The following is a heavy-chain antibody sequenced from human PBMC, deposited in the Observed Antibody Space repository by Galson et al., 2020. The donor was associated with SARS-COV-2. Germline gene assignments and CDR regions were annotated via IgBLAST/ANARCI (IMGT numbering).Heavy chain of an antibody. CDR2: IYYTGTT. Sequence: ETSETLSLTCTVSGGSVSSSNSYWGWIRQPPGKGLEWIANIYYTGTTYFNPSLKSRVTISVDTSKNQFSLKLSSVTAADTAVYYCARGGAEIDYWGQGTLVTVSS. V-gene: IGHV4-39*01. D-gene: IGHD3-16*01. J-gene: IGHJ4*02. CDR3: ARGGAEIDY. CDR1: GGSVSSSNSY.